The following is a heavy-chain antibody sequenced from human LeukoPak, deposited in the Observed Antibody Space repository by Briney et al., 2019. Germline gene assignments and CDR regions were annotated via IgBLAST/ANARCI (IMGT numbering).Heavy chain of an antibody. CDR2: IYSGGST. J-gene: IGHJ4*02. CDR1: GFTVSSNY. V-gene: IGHV3-66*01. Sequence: GGSLRLSCAASGFTVSSNYMSWVRQAPGKGLEWVSVIYSGGSTYYADSVKGRFTISRDNSKNTLYLQMNSLRAEDTAVYYCARDRRGAAAGYFDYWGQGTLVTVSS. D-gene: IGHD6-13*01. CDR3: ARDRRGAAAGYFDY.